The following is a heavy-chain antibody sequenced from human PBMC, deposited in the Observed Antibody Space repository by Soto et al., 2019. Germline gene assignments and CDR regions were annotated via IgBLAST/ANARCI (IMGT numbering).Heavy chain of an antibody. CDR1: GYTFTENQ. CDR3: ARRQPRDYIRWRFDP. CDR2: IDPKSGDT. J-gene: IGHJ5*02. D-gene: IGHD3-16*01. Sequence: GASVKVSCKASGYTFTENQIHWLRRAPGQRLEWMGGIDPKSGDTTFAQTYQGRVTMTRDTSSNTVYMELTRLTSDDTAIYYCARRQPRDYIRWRFDPWGPGTLVTVSS. V-gene: IGHV1-2*02.